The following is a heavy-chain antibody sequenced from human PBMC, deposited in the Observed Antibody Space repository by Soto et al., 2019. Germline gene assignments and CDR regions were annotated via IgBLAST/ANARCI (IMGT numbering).Heavy chain of an antibody. CDR2: VPNGGST. Sequence: QLQLQESGPGLVKPSETLSLTCTVSGASVSSSSNYWGWIRQPPGKGLEWIWSVPNGGSTYYSPSLKSRVTISADTSRNQFSLNLSSVTAADTAVYYCARGLSSPSATGVWSQGTLVTVSS. CDR3: ARGLSSPSATGV. CDR1: GASVSSSSNY. J-gene: IGHJ4*02. D-gene: IGHD6-6*01. V-gene: IGHV4-39*01.